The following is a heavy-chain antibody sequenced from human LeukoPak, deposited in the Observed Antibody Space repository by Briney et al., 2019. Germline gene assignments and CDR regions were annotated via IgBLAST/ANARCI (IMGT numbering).Heavy chain of an antibody. D-gene: IGHD3-3*01. CDR3: ASVLETDYDFWINY. Sequence: SETLSLTCAVYGGSFSGYYWSWIRQPPGKGLEWIGEINHSGSTNYNPSLKSRVTISVDTSKNQFSLKLSSATAADTAVHYCASVLETDYDFWINYWGQGTLVTVSS. CDR1: GGSFSGYY. J-gene: IGHJ4*02. CDR2: INHSGST. V-gene: IGHV4-34*01.